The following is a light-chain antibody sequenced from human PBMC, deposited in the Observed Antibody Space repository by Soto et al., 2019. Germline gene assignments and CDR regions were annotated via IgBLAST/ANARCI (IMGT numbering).Light chain of an antibody. CDR2: DAS. J-gene: IGKJ1*01. V-gene: IGKV3-11*01. CDR3: QKYGSLLWI. CDR1: QSVSSY. Sequence: EIVSTPSPATLSFSPGERSTLSCMASQSVSSYLAWYQQKPGQAPRLLIYDASNRATGIPARFSGSGSGTDFTLSISRLEPEDFAVYYCQKYGSLLWIFGQGTKGDIK.